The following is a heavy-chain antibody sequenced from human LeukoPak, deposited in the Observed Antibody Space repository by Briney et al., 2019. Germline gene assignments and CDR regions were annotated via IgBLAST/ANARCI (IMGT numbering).Heavy chain of an antibody. CDR1: GGSISSYY. J-gene: IGHJ4*02. V-gene: IGHV4-59*08. CDR3: AGHHPRNTVDF. D-gene: IGHD2/OR15-2a*01. Sequence: SETLSLTCTVSGGSISSYYWSWFRHPPGKGLEWIAYISDIGSINYNPSLKSRVTISLDTSKNQFSLKLSSVTAADTAVYYCAGHHPRNTVDFWGQGTLVTVSS. CDR2: ISDIGSI.